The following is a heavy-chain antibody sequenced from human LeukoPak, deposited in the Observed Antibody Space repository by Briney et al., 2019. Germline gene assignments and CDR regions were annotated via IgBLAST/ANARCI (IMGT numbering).Heavy chain of an antibody. CDR2: IYTSGRT. V-gene: IGHV4-61*02. J-gene: IGHJ4*02. CDR3: AKHYGDYVAYFDY. CDR1: GGSISSGSYY. Sequence: SETLSLTCTVSGGSISSGSYYWSWIRQPAGKGLEWIGRIYTSGRTNHNPSLQSRVTISVDTSKNQFSLKLRSVTAADTAVYYCAKHYGDYVAYFDYWGQGTLVTVSS. D-gene: IGHD4-17*01.